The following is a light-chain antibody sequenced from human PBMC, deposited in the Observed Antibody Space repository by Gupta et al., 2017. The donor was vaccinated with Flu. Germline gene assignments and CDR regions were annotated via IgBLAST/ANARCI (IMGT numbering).Light chain of an antibody. V-gene: IGLV2-11*03. CDR3: CSYAGTKNWV. CDR1: STNIGTYNF. Sequence: VTISCTGTSTNIGTYNFISWYQQHPGKAPRLWVYDVTKRPSGVPGRFSGSKSGNTASLTISGLQTEDEADYYCCSYAGTKNWVFGGGTKLTVL. CDR2: DVT. J-gene: IGLJ3*02.